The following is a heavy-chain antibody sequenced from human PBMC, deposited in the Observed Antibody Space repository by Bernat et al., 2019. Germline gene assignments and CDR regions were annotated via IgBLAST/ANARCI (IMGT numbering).Heavy chain of an antibody. J-gene: IGHJ4*02. D-gene: IGHD2-15*01. CDR2: ISSSSSTI. V-gene: IGHV3-48*01. CDR1: GFTFSSYS. CDR3: ARDRLLVDY. Sequence: EVQLVESGGGLVQPGGSLRLSCAASGFTFSSYSMNWVRQAPGKGLEWVSYISSSSSTIYYADSVKGRFNITRDNAKNSLYMQMSSLRAEETDVYYCARDRLLVDYWGQGTLVTVSS.